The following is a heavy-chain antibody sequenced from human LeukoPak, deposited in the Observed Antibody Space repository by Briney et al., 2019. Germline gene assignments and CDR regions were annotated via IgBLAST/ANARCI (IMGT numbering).Heavy chain of an antibody. CDR1: GYRFADYW. V-gene: IGHV5-51*01. D-gene: IGHD1-7*01. J-gene: IGHJ5*02. CDR3: ARHDPYNWNYGGPWFDP. Sequence: GESLKISCKVSGYRFADYWIGWVRQMPGQGLERVGIIYPGDSDTRYSPSFQGQVTISADKSISTAYLQWSSLKASDTAMYYCARHDPYNWNYGGPWFDPWGQGTLVTVSS. CDR2: IYPGDSDT.